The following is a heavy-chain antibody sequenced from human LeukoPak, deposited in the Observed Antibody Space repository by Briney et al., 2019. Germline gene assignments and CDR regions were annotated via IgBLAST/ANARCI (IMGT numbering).Heavy chain of an antibody. CDR3: ARGESLQNIVVVPAAPFDY. CDR2: INHSGST. D-gene: IGHD2-2*01. CDR1: GGSISSYY. J-gene: IGHJ4*02. V-gene: IGHV4-34*01. Sequence: PSETLSLTCTVSGGSISSYYWSWIRQPPGKGLEWIGEINHSGSTNYNPSLKSRVTISVDTSKNQFSLKLSSVTAADTAVYYCARGESLQNIVVVPAAPFDYWGQGTLVTVSS.